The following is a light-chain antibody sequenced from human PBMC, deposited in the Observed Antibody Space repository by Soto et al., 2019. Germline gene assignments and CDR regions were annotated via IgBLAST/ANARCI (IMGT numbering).Light chain of an antibody. J-gene: IGKJ2*01. CDR3: QQYGSSPLMYT. CDR1: QSVSSTF. V-gene: IGKV3-20*01. Sequence: ENVLTQSPGTLSLSPGERATLCCRASQSVSSTFLAWYQHKPGQAPRLLIYGASSRATGIPDRFSGSGSGTDFTLTISRLEPEDFAVYYCQQYGSSPLMYTFGQGTKLEIK. CDR2: GAS.